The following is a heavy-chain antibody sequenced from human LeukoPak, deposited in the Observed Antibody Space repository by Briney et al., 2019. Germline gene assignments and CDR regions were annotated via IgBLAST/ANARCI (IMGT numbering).Heavy chain of an antibody. J-gene: IGHJ4*02. CDR2: IKQDGSQK. Sequence: GGSLRLSCVASGFTFSSYCMNWVRQAQGKGLEWVTNIKQDGSQKYYVDSVKGRFTISRDNAKNSLYLQMNSLRAGDTAMYYSGTDAVSSSWSDYWRPGTLVTVSS. V-gene: IGHV3-7*01. CDR3: GTDAVSSSWSDY. CDR1: GFTFSSYC. D-gene: IGHD6-13*01.